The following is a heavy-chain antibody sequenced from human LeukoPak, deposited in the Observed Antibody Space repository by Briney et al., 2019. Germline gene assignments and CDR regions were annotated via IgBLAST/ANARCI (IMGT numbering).Heavy chain of an antibody. J-gene: IGHJ4*02. V-gene: IGHV3-74*01. D-gene: IGHD6-19*01. CDR3: AIDSSGWTTFDY. CDR1: GFTFSSYW. CDR2: INSDGRST. Sequence: GGSLRLSCAASGFTFSSYWMHWVRQAPGKGLVWVSRINSDGRSTSYADSVKGRFTISRDNAKNTLYLQMNSLRAEDTAVYYCAIDSSGWTTFDYWGQGTLVTVSS.